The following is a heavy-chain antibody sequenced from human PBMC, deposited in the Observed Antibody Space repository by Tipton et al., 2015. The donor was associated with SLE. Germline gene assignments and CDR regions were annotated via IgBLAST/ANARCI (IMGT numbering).Heavy chain of an antibody. CDR3: ARGEWELYFDY. CDR2: VHLRGST. CDR1: GGSMSSSSYS. V-gene: IGHV4-61*02. J-gene: IGHJ4*02. D-gene: IGHD1-26*01. Sequence: TLSLTCTVSGGSMSSSSYSWTWIRQPAGKGLEWIGLVHLRGSTNYNPSLASRVTISLDTSKSQFSLRLTSVTAADTAVYYCARGEWELYFDYLGQGTLVTVSS.